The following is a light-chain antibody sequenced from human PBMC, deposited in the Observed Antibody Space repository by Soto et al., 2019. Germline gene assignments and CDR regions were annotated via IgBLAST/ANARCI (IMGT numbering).Light chain of an antibody. CDR3: QQYVSSPGYT. Sequence: EIVLTQSPGTLSLSPGERATLSCRASQSVTSSYLAWYQQKPGQAPRLLIYGASSRAAGIPDRFSGSGSGTDFSLTISRLEPEDFAVDYCQQYVSSPGYTFGQGTKLEIK. CDR2: GAS. J-gene: IGKJ2*01. CDR1: QSVTSSY. V-gene: IGKV3-20*01.